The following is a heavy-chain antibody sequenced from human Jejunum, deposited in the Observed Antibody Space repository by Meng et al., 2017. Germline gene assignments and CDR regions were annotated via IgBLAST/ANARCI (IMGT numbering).Heavy chain of an antibody. CDR3: TWTTTFGGVIGK. Sequence: EVELVESGGGLVKPGGSLRLSCAASGFYFTDAWMSWVRRAPGKGLEWVGLIKSKGSGGSMDLAAPVKGRFTISRDDSRNTVYLQMNSLKTEDTARYYCTWTTTFGGVIGKWGQGALVTVSS. J-gene: IGHJ4*02. CDR2: IKSKGSGGSM. D-gene: IGHD3-16*02. CDR1: GFYFTDAW. V-gene: IGHV3-15*01.